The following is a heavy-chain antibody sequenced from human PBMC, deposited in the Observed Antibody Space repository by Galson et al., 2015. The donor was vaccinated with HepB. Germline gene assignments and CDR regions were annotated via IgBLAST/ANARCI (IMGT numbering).Heavy chain of an antibody. CDR3: ARDRSSTWYGLRTDLYFQQ. D-gene: IGHD6-13*01. J-gene: IGHJ1*01. Sequence: SLRLSCAASGFTFITSVMHWVRQAPGKGLEWVAVIWHDGSQKYYADSLKGRFTISRDNSRNTLYLQMNSLRADDTAVYYRARDRSSTWYGLRTDLYFQQWGQGTLVTVSS. CDR1: GFTFITSV. CDR2: IWHDGSQK. V-gene: IGHV3-33*01.